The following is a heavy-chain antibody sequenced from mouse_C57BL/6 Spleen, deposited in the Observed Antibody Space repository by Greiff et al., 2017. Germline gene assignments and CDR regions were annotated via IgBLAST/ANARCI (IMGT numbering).Heavy chain of an antibody. Sequence: QVQLQQPGAELVKPGASVKLSCKASGYTFTSYWMHWVKQRPGQGLEWIGMIHPNSGSTNYNEKFKSKATLTVDKSSSTAYMQLSSLTSEDSAVYYCARYVVEGYFDYWGQGTTLTVSS. V-gene: IGHV1-64*01. CDR2: IHPNSGST. D-gene: IGHD1-1*01. J-gene: IGHJ2*01. CDR3: ARYVVEGYFDY. CDR1: GYTFTSYW.